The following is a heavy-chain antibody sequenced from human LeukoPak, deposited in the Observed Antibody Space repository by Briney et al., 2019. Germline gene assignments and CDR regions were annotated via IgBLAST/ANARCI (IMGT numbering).Heavy chain of an antibody. CDR3: ATEAKVAVAGLIDY. CDR2: INPILGIA. CDR1: GGTFSSYA. J-gene: IGHJ4*02. V-gene: IGHV1-69*04. D-gene: IGHD6-19*01. Sequence: SVKVSCKASGGTFSSYAISWVRQAPGQGLEWMGRINPILGIANYAQKLQGRVTITADKSTSTAYMELSSLRSEDTAVYYCATEAKVAVAGLIDYWGQGTLVTVSS.